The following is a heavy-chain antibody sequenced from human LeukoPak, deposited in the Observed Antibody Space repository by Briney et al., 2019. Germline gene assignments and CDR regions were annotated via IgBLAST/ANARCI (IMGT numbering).Heavy chain of an antibody. J-gene: IGHJ5*02. Sequence: GASVKVSCKASGGTFNTYAISWVRQAPGQGLEWMGGILPILGTGNYAQKFQGRVTMTRDTSTSTVYMELSSLRSEDTAVYYCARGTVALRQQLVSRWFDPWGQGTLVTVSS. V-gene: IGHV1-69*05. CDR2: ILPILGTG. CDR3: ARGTVALRQQLVSRWFDP. D-gene: IGHD6-13*01. CDR1: GGTFNTYA.